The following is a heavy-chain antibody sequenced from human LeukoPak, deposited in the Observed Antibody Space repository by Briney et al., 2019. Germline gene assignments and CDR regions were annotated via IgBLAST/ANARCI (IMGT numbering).Heavy chain of an antibody. J-gene: IGHJ6*02. D-gene: IGHD6-19*01. V-gene: IGHV1-8*01. CDR3: VRVGSSGWYSSYYGMDV. CDR2: MNPNSGNT. CDR1: GYTFTSYD. Sequence: GASVKVSCKASGYTFTSYDINWVRQATGQGLEWMGWMNPNSGNTGYAQKFQGRVTMTRNTSISTAYMELSSLRSEDTAVYYCVRVGSSGWYSSYYGMDVWGRGTTVTVSS.